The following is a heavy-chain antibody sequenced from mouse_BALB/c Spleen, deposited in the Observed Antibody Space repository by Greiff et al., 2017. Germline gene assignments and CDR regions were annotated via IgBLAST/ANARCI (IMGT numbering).Heavy chain of an antibody. Sequence: EVKVEESGGGLVKPGGSLKLSCAASGFTFSSYAMSWVRQTPEKRLEWVASISSGGSTYYPDSVKGRFTISRDNARNILYLQMSSLRSEDTAMYYCARGDRYDPFDYWGQGTTLTVSS. J-gene: IGHJ2*01. CDR1: GFTFSSYA. V-gene: IGHV5-6-5*01. D-gene: IGHD2-14*01. CDR3: ARGDRYDPFDY. CDR2: ISSGGST.